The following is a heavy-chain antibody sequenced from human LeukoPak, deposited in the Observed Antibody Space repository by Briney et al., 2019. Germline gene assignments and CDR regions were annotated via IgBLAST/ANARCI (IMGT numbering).Heavy chain of an antibody. J-gene: IGHJ5*02. CDR3: ARGGIDIVTVPVSNWSDP. CDR2: SSPYNGKT. Sequence: ASVKVSCKASGYSFINYGITWVRQAAGQGLEWMGWSSPYNGKTNYAQKFQGRVTMTTDTSTNTAYMELRSLRSDDTAVYYCARGGIDIVTVPVSNWSDPWGQGTLVTVSS. CDR1: GYSFINYG. V-gene: IGHV1-18*01. D-gene: IGHD2-15*01.